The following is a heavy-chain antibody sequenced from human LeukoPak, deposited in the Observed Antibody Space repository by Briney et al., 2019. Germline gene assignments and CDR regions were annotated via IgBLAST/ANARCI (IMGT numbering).Heavy chain of an antibody. CDR3: APTRPYYDSKGGAFDI. V-gene: IGHV1-3*01. J-gene: IGHJ3*02. CDR1: GYTFTSYT. CDR2: INAGNGNT. D-gene: IGHD3-22*01. Sequence: ASVKVSCKASGYTFTSYTMHWVRQAPGQRLEWMGWINAGNGNTKYSQKFQGRVTITRDTSASTAHMELSSLRSEDTAVYYCAPTRPYYDSKGGAFDIWGQGTMVTVSS.